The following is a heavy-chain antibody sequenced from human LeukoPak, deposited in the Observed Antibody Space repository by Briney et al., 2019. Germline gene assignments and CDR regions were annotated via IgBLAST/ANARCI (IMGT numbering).Heavy chain of an antibody. CDR1: GFTFSSYS. Sequence: GGSLRLSCAASGFTFSSYSMNWVRQAPGKGLEWVSSISSSSSYIYYADSVKGRFTISRDNAKNSLYLQMNSLRAEDTAVYYCARDGGNYYDSSGYNLFDYWGQGTLVTVSS. J-gene: IGHJ4*02. CDR3: ARDGGNYYDSSGYNLFDY. V-gene: IGHV3-21*01. D-gene: IGHD3-22*01. CDR2: ISSSSSYI.